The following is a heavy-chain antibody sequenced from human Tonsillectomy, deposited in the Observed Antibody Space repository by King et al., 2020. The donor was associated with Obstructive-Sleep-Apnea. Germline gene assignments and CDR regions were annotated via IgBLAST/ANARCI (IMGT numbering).Heavy chain of an antibody. CDR1: GYTFTSYY. CDR2: INLSGGST. CDR3: ARADRRLWSWYFDY. J-gene: IGHJ4*02. D-gene: IGHD1-26*01. Sequence: QLVQSGAEVKKPGASVKVSCKASGYTFTSYYMHWVRQAPGQGLEWMGIINLSGGSTSYAQKFPGRGTMHRGTSTSTVYMELSSLRFEDTAVYYCARADRRLWSWYFDYWGQGTLVTVSS. V-gene: IGHV1-46*03.